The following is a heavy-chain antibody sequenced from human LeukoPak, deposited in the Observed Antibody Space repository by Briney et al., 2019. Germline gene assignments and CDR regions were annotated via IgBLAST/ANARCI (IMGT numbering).Heavy chain of an antibody. CDR1: GGSISSSSYY. CDR2: IYYSGST. D-gene: IGHD3-10*01. V-gene: IGHV4-39*01. J-gene: IGHJ5*02. Sequence: PSETLSLTCTVSGGSISSSSYYWGWIRQPPGKGLEWIGSIYYSGSTYYNPSLKSRVTISVDTSKNQCSLKLSSVTAADTAVYYCARHGPSGSYEDWFDPWGQGTLVTVSS. CDR3: ARHGPSGSYEDWFDP.